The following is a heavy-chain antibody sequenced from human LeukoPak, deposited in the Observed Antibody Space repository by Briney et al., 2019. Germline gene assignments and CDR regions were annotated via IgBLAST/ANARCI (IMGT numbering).Heavy chain of an antibody. Sequence: GSSVKVSCKASGGTFSSYAISWVRQAPGQGLEWMGGIIPIFGTANYAQKFQGRVTITTDESTSTAYMELSSLRSEDTAVYYCARDHVDYYDSRKNRFDPWGQGTLVTVSS. CDR3: ARDHVDYYDSRKNRFDP. CDR1: GGTFSSYA. CDR2: IIPIFGTA. V-gene: IGHV1-69*05. D-gene: IGHD3-22*01. J-gene: IGHJ5*02.